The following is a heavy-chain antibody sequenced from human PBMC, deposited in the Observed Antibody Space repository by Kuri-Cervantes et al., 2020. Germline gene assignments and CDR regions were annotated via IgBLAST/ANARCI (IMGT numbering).Heavy chain of an antibody. D-gene: IGHD4-17*01. V-gene: IGHV3-7*01. CDR2: IRQDGGDK. J-gene: IGHJ4*02. CDR1: GFTFSDYW. CDR3: AREERQYGDYVFDY. Sequence: SCKASGFTFSDYWMNWVRQAPGKGLEWVASIRQDGGDKYYVDSVKGRFTISRDNAKNSLYLQMNSLRDEDTAVYYCAREERQYGDYVFDYWGQGTLVTVSS.